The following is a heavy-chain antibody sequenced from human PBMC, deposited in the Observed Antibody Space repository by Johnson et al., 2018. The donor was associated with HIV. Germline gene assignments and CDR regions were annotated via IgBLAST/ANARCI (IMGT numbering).Heavy chain of an antibody. CDR3: ARGNYYGSGSYGAFDI. CDR1: GFTFDDYG. V-gene: IGHV3-20*04. CDR2: INWNGGST. D-gene: IGHD3-10*01. Sequence: VQLVESGGGVVRPGGSLRLSCAASGFTFDDYGMNWVRQAPGKGLEWVSGINWNGGSTGYADSVKGRFTISRDNAKNSLYLQMNSLRAEDTALYYCARGNYYGSGSYGAFDIWGQGTMVTVSS. J-gene: IGHJ3*02.